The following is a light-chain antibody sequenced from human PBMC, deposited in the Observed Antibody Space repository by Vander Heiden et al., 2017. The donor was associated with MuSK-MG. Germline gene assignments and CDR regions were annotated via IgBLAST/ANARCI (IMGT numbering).Light chain of an antibody. Sequence: DIQITQSPSSLSASVGDRVTITCRARQSISSYLNWYQQKPGKAPKLLIYAASSLQSGVPSRFSGSGYGTDFTLTISSLQPEDFAPYYCQQRYSTPPMLTFGGGTKVEMK. J-gene: IGKJ4*01. CDR1: QSISSY. CDR2: AAS. CDR3: QQRYSTPPMLT. V-gene: IGKV1-39*01.